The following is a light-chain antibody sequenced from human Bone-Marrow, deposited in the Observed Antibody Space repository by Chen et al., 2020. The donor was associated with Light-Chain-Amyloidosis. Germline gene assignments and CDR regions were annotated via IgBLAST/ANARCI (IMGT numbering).Light chain of an antibody. Sequence: SYVLTQPYSVSVAPGKPATVACGGNNIGSTSVHWYQQTPGQAPLLVVYDDSDRPSGIPERLSGSNSGNTATLTISRVEAGDEADYYCQVWDRSSDRPVFGGGTKLTVL. CDR1: NIGSTS. CDR3: QVWDRSSDRPV. CDR2: DDS. V-gene: IGLV3-21*03. J-gene: IGLJ3*02.